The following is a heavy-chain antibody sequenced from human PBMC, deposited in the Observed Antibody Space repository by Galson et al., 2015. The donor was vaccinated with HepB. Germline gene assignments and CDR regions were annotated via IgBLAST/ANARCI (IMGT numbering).Heavy chain of an antibody. D-gene: IGHD7-27*01. CDR1: GFTFSSYA. J-gene: IGHJ4*02. V-gene: IGHV3-23*01. CDR3: AKRIRELGTPFVY. Sequence: SLRLSCAASGFTFSSYAMTWVRQAPGKGLEWVSGISGSGGSTYYADSVKGRFTISRDNSKNTVYLQMDNLRAEDTAVYYCAKRIRELGTPFVYWGQGTLVIVSS. CDR2: ISGSGGST.